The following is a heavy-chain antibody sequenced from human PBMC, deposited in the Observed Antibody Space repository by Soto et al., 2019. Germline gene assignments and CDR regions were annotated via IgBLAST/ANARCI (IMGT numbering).Heavy chain of an antibody. CDR2: ISSSSSYI. CDR1: GFTFSSYN. Sequence: EVQLVESGGGLVKPGGSLRLSCAASGFTFSSYNMNWFRQAPGKGLECVSSISSSSSYIYYADSVKGRFTISRDNAKNSLYLQMNSLRAEDTAVYYCARSAGDYYGMDVWGQGTTVTVSS. D-gene: IGHD3-10*01. V-gene: IGHV3-21*01. J-gene: IGHJ6*02. CDR3: ARSAGDYYGMDV.